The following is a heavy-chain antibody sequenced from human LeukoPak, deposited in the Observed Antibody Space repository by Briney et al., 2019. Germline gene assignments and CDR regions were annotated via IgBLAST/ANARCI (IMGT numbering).Heavy chain of an antibody. CDR1: GYSFTNYW. V-gene: IGHV5-51*01. CDR3: ARRETPRNYIAVADNDAFDI. J-gene: IGHJ3*02. CDR2: IYPGDSDI. Sequence: GESLKISCKGSGYSFTNYWIGWVRQMPGRGLEWMGIIYPGDSDITYSPSFQGQVTISADQSISTAYLQWSSLKASDTAMYYCARRETPRNYIAVADNDAFDIWGQGTMVTVSS. D-gene: IGHD6-19*01.